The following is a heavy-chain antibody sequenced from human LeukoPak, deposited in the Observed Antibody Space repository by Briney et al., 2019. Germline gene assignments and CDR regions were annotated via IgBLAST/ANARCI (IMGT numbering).Heavy chain of an antibody. Sequence: ASVKVSCKASGYTFTSYGMNWVRQAPGQGLEWMGWINTNTGNPTYAQGFTGRFVFSLDTSVSTAYLQISSLKAEDTAVYYCARESYYSIDEHNYYYYMDVWGKGTTVTVSS. CDR2: INTNTGNP. CDR1: GYTFTSYG. D-gene: IGHD4-11*01. V-gene: IGHV7-4-1*02. J-gene: IGHJ6*03. CDR3: ARESYYSIDEHNYYYYMDV.